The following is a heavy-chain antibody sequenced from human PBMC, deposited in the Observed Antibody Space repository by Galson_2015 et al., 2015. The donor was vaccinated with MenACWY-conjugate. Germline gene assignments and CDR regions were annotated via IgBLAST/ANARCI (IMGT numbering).Heavy chain of an antibody. CDR3: VRGDSGPRLED. Sequence: EALFLTCAVYGGAFSGSFLRWVPHSPGEGVGWVGEVNNRGSTSYNASLKSRVTILIDTSKNQFSLSLSSVTAADTAVYYCVRGDSGPRLEDWGQGTLVTVSS. J-gene: IGHJ4*02. CDR2: VNNRGST. CDR1: GGAFSGSF. V-gene: IGHV4-34*01. D-gene: IGHD2-8*02.